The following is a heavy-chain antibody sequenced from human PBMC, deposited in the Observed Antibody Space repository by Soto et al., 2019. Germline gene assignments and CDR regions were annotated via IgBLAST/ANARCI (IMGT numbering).Heavy chain of an antibody. CDR3: ARDSHRGVDYYDSSGSYGMDV. CDR2: IHHSGST. V-gene: IGHV4-31*03. D-gene: IGHD3-22*01. J-gene: IGHJ6*02. CDR1: GGSISSGDYY. Sequence: PSETLSLTCTVSGGSISSGDYYWSWIRQHPGKGLEWIGYIHHSGSTYYNPSLKSRVNILVDTSKNQFSLKLSSVTAADTAMYYCARDSHRGVDYYDSSGSYGMDVWGQGTTVTVSS.